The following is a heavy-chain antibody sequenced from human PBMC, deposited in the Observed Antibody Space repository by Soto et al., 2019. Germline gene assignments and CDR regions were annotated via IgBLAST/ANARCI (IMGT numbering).Heavy chain of an antibody. D-gene: IGHD3-10*01. CDR3: ARDLSKSATYYYGSGSYLLSFYYFDL. V-gene: IGHV4-39*02. CDR2: VHYTGST. CDR1: DGSISRSTFY. J-gene: IGHJ2*01. Sequence: PSETLALTCTVSDGSISRSTFYWGWIRQPPGKGLEWIGSVHYTGSTYYNPSLKSRVTMSVDTSKNHLSLKLSSVTAADTAVYYCARDLSKSATYYYGSGSYLLSFYYFDLCGRGTLAPVSS.